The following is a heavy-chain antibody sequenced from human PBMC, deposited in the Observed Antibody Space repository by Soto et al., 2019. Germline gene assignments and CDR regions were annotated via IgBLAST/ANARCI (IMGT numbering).Heavy chain of an antibody. CDR1: GYTFTGYY. J-gene: IGHJ6*03. Sequence: ASVKVSCKASGYTFTGYYMHWVRQAPGQGLEWMGWINPNSGGTNYAQKFQGWVTMTRDTSISTAYMELSRLRSDDTAVYYCARGYYDFWRGFSHEHYYMDVWGKGTTVTVSS. V-gene: IGHV1-2*04. CDR3: ARGYYDFWRGFSHEHYYMDV. D-gene: IGHD3-3*01. CDR2: INPNSGGT.